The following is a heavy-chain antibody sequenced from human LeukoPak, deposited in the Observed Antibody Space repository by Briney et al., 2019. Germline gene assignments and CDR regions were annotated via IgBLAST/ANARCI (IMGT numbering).Heavy chain of an antibody. CDR1: GYTFTSYY. CDR2: INPSGGST. J-gene: IGHJ4*02. CDR3: ARDRVGGDGNSRTLDY. V-gene: IGHV1-46*01. Sequence: ASVKVSCKASGYTFTSYYMHWVRQAPGQGLEWMGIINPSGGSTSYAQKFQGRVTMTRDTSTSTVYMELSRLRYEDTAVYYCARDRVGGDGNSRTLDYCGQGTMVTVSS. D-gene: IGHD2-21*01.